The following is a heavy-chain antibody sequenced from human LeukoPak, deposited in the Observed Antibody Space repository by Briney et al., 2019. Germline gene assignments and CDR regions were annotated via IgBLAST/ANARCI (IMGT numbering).Heavy chain of an antibody. Sequence: PGGSLRLSCAASGFTFSSYSMNWVRQAPGKGLEWVSSISSSSSYIYYADSVKGRFTISRDNAKNSLYLQMNSLRAEDTAVYYCASSVMVRGVIYYFDYWGQGTLVTVSS. CDR1: GFTFSSYS. J-gene: IGHJ4*02. D-gene: IGHD3-10*01. CDR3: ASSVMVRGVIYYFDY. CDR2: ISSSSSYI. V-gene: IGHV3-21*01.